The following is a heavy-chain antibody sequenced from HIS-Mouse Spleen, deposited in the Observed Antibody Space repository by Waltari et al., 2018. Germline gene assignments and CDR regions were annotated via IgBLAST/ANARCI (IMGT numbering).Heavy chain of an antibody. CDR2: IYYSGST. CDR1: GGSISSSSYY. CDR3: AREIPYSSSWYDWYFDL. Sequence: QLQLQESGPGLVKPSETLSLTCTVSGGSISSSSYYWGWIRQPPGKGLEWIGSIYYSGSTYSTPSLKGRVTISVDTSKNEFSLKLRSVTAADTAVYYCAREIPYSSSWYDWYFDLWGRGTLVTVSS. D-gene: IGHD6-13*01. V-gene: IGHV4-39*07. J-gene: IGHJ2*01.